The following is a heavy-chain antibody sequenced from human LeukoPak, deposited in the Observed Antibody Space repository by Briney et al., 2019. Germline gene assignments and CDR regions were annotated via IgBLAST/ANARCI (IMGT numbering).Heavy chain of an antibody. CDR2: TYYSGST. J-gene: IGHJ4*02. CDR1: GGSISSYY. Sequence: PSETLSLTCTVSGGSISSYYWSWIRQPPGKGLEWIGYTYYSGSTNYNPSLKSRVTISVDTSKNQFSLKLSSVTAADTAVYYCARLRRDSSSWANFDYWGQGTLVTVSS. D-gene: IGHD6-13*01. CDR3: ARLRRDSSSWANFDY. V-gene: IGHV4-59*08.